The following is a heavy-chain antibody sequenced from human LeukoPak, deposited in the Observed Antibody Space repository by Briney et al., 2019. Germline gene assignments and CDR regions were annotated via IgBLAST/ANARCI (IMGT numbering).Heavy chain of an antibody. V-gene: IGHV1-46*01. Sequence: ASVKVSCKASGYTFTSNYIHWVRQAPGQGLEWMGMIYPRDGSTSYAQKFQGRVTMTRDTSTSTVYMELSSLRSEDTAVYYCARSLNYYDTSGFEAWGQGTLVTVSS. D-gene: IGHD3-22*01. CDR2: IYPRDGST. J-gene: IGHJ4*02. CDR1: GYTFTSNY. CDR3: ARSLNYYDTSGFEA.